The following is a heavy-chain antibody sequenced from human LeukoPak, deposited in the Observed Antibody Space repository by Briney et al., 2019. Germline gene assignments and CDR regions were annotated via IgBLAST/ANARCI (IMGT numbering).Heavy chain of an antibody. V-gene: IGHV1-2*02. Sequence: ASVKVSCKASGYTFTGYYMHWVRQAPGQGLEWMGWINPYSGGTNYAQKFQGRVTMTRDTSISTAYMELSRLRSDDTAVYYCARGRYDYVWGSYAEIDYWGQGTLVTVSS. J-gene: IGHJ4*02. D-gene: IGHD3-16*01. CDR2: INPYSGGT. CDR3: ARGRYDYVWGSYAEIDY. CDR1: GYTFTGYY.